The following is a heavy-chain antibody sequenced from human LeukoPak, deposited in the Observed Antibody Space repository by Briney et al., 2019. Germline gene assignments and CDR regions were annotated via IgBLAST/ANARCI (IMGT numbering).Heavy chain of an antibody. CDR3: AASIVVVPAAMFPESFDY. CDR2: ISAYNGNT. CDR1: GYTFTSYG. D-gene: IGHD2-2*01. Sequence: ASVKVSCKASGYTFTSYGISWVRQAPGQGLEWMGWISAYNGNTNYAQKLQGRVTMTTDTSTSTAYMELRSLRSDDTAVYYCAASIVVVPAAMFPESFDYRGQGTLVTVSS. J-gene: IGHJ4*02. V-gene: IGHV1-18*01.